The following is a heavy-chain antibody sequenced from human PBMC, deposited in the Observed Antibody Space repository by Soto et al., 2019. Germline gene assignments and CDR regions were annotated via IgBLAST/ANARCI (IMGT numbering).Heavy chain of an antibody. D-gene: IGHD6-13*01. CDR1: GGSFSGYY. CDR3: AREAGYSSSWEPNDY. Sequence: PSETLSLTCAVYGGSFSGYYWSWIRQPPGKGLEWIGEINHSGSTNYNPSLKSRVTISVDTSKNQFSLKLSSVTAADTAVYYCAREAGYSSSWEPNDYWGQGTLVTVSS. J-gene: IGHJ4*02. V-gene: IGHV4-34*01. CDR2: INHSGST.